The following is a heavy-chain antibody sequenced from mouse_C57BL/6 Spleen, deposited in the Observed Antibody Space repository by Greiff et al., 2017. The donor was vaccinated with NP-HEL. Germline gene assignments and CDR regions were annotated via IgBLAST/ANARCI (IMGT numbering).Heavy chain of an antibody. CDR1: GYAFSSSW. V-gene: IGHV1-82*01. D-gene: IGHD1-1*01. Sequence: QVQLQQSGPELVKPGASVKISCKASGYAFSSSWMNWVKQRPGKGLEWIGRIYPGDGDTNYNGKFKGKATLTADKSSSTAYMQLSSLTSEYSAVYFCARSGYYGSSYDWFAYWGQGTLVTVSA. CDR2: IYPGDGDT. J-gene: IGHJ3*01. CDR3: ARSGYYGSSYDWFAY.